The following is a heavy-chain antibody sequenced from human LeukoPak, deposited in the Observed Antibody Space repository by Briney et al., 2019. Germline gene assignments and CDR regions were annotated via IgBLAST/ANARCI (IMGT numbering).Heavy chain of an antibody. V-gene: IGHV3-33*01. J-gene: IGHJ4*02. CDR1: GFTFSSYG. Sequence: PGGSLRLSCAASGFTFSSYGMHWVRQAPGKGLEWVAVIWYDGSNKYYADSVKGRFTISRDNSKNTLYLQMNSLRAEDTAVYYCARCRYDSSSSTYYFDYWGQGTLVTVSS. D-gene: IGHD6-13*01. CDR3: ARCRYDSSSSTYYFDY. CDR2: IWYDGSNK.